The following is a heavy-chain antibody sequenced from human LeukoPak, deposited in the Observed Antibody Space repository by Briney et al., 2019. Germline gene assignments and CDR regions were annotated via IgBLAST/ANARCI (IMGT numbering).Heavy chain of an antibody. D-gene: IGHD6-19*01. CDR3: ARGRGWYTY. CDR1: GFSFSSYE. J-gene: IGHJ4*02. Sequence: GGSLTLSCAASGFSFSSYEMNWVRQAPGRGLEWVSYISDSGSTIYYADSVKGRFTISRDNAKNSLYLQMNSLRDEDTAVYYCARGRGWYTYWGQGTLVTVSS. V-gene: IGHV3-48*03. CDR2: ISDSGSTI.